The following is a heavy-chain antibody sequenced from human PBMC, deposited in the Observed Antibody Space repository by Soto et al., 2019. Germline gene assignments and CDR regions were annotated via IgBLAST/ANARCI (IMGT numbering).Heavy chain of an antibody. Sequence: PGGSLRLSCAASGFTFSDYYMSWIRQAPGKGLGWVSYISSSSSYTNYADSVKGRFTISRDNAKNSLYLQMDSLRAEDTAVYYCASVDSSSWPNAFDIWGQGTMVTVSS. V-gene: IGHV3-11*06. CDR2: ISSSSSYT. CDR1: GFTFSDYY. D-gene: IGHD6-13*01. J-gene: IGHJ3*02. CDR3: ASVDSSSWPNAFDI.